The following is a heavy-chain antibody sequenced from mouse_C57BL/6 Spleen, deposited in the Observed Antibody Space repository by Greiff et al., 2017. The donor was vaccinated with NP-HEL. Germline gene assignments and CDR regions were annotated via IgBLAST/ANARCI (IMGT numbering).Heavy chain of an antibody. Sequence: DVQLVESGGGLVKPGGSLKLSCAASGFTFSDYGMHWVRQAPEKGLEWVAYISSGSSTIYYADTVKGRFTISRDNAKNTLFLQMTSLRSEDTAMYYCARGPYDYDGGYAMDYWGQGTSVTVSS. CDR2: ISSGSSTI. CDR1: GFTFSDYG. V-gene: IGHV5-17*01. CDR3: ARGPYDYDGGYAMDY. D-gene: IGHD2-4*01. J-gene: IGHJ4*01.